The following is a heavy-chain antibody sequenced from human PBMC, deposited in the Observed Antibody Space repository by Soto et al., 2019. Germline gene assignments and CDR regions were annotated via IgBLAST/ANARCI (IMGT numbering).Heavy chain of an antibody. CDR1: GYTFTSYA. Sequence: QVQLVQSGAEVKKPGASVKVSCKASGYTFTSYAMHWVRQAPGQRLEWMGWINAGNGNTKYSQKFQGRVTITRDTSASTAYMELSSLRSEDTAVYHCARGLNGYLHYFDHWGQGTLVTVSS. D-gene: IGHD5-18*01. CDR2: INAGNGNT. J-gene: IGHJ4*02. CDR3: ARGLNGYLHYFDH. V-gene: IGHV1-3*01.